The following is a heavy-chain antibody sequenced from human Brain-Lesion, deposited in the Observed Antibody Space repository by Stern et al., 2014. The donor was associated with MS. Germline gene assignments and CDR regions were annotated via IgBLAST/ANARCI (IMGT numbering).Heavy chain of an antibody. J-gene: IGHJ5*02. CDR2: IYYSGNT. D-gene: IGHD2-15*01. Sequence: VQLVESGPGLVKPSETLSLTCTVAGGSVSSTSYAWAWIRQPPGKGLEWIGTIYYSGNTYYSPPLKTRLTISLDPSKNQFPLQLRSVTAADTAVYYCAGEEDIRYCSGGSCTGNWFDPWGQGTLVTVSS. CDR1: GGSVSSTSYA. V-gene: IGHV4-39*01. CDR3: AGEEDIRYCSGGSCTGNWFDP.